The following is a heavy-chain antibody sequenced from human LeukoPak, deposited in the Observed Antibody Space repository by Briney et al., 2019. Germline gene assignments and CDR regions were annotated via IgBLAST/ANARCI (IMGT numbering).Heavy chain of an antibody. CDR2: ISANNGET. CDR1: GYTFTNYG. CDR3: ARVPPSAHQMLSSDY. D-gene: IGHD2-2*01. J-gene: IGHJ4*02. Sequence: ASVIVSCKASGYTFTNYGISWVRQAPGQGLEWMAWISANNGETRYAQNLQGRVIMTTDTSTSTAYMELRSLRSDDTAVYYCARVPPSAHQMLSSDYWGQGTQVTVSS. V-gene: IGHV1-18*04.